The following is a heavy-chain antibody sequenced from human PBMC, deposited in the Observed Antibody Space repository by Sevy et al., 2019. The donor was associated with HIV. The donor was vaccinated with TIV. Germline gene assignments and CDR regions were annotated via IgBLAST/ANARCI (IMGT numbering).Heavy chain of an antibody. CDR1: GFTFGTYD. CDR2: ISSDGSYR. Sequence: GGSLRLSCAASGFTFGTYDMHWVRQAPGKGLEWVAIISSDGSYRYYADSVRGRFSMSRDNSKNTMYLQISGLLIEDTAAYYCAKNRPPGGSLFSRHGMDVWGRGTTVTVSS. J-gene: IGHJ6*02. V-gene: IGHV3-30*18. CDR3: AKNRPPGGSLFSRHGMDV. D-gene: IGHD3-16*01.